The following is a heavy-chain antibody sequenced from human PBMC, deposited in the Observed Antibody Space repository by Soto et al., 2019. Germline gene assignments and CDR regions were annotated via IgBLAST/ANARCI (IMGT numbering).Heavy chain of an antibody. Sequence: QVQLQESGPGLVKPSQTLSLTCTVSGGSISSGGYYWSWIRQHPGKGLEWIGYIHNSGTTYYRASLKSRVTISIDTSKNKFSLMMSSVTAADTAVYYCARDDVGDAGPYWGQGTLVTVSS. CDR1: GGSISSGGYY. J-gene: IGHJ4*02. CDR3: ARDDVGDAGPY. D-gene: IGHD4-17*01. V-gene: IGHV4-31*03. CDR2: IHNSGTT.